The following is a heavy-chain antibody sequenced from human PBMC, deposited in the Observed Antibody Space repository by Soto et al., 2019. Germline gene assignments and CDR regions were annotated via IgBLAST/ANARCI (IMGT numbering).Heavy chain of an antibody. D-gene: IGHD3-10*01. J-gene: IGHJ6*02. CDR2: ISAYNGNT. Sequence: QVQLVQSGAEVKKPGASVKVSCKASGYTFTSYGISWVRQAPGQGLEWMGWISAYNGNTNYAQKLQGRVTMTTDTSTSTAYMELRSLRSDDTAVYYCARDLVPRITMVRGVTKTYYYGMDVWGQGTTVTVSS. V-gene: IGHV1-18*01. CDR1: GYTFTSYG. CDR3: ARDLVPRITMVRGVTKTYYYGMDV.